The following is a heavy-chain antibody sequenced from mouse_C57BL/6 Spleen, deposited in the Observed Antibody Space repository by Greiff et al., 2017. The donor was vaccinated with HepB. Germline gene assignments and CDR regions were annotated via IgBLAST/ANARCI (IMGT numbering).Heavy chain of an antibody. CDR1: GYTFTSYW. CDR3: ARYRAAGVAGEYFDY. D-gene: IGHD1-1*01. Sequence: QVQLQQPGAELVRPGSSVKLSCKASGYTFTSYWMHWVKQRPIQGLEWIGNIDPSDSETHYNQKFKDKATLTVDKSSSTAYMQLSSLTSEDSADYYCARYRAAGVAGEYFDYWGQGTTLTVSS. CDR2: IDPSDSET. J-gene: IGHJ2*01. V-gene: IGHV1-52*01.